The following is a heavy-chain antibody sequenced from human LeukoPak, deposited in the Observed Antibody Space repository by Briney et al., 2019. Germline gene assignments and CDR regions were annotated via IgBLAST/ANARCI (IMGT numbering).Heavy chain of an antibody. Sequence: SVKVSCKASGGTFSSYAISWVRQAPGQGLEWMGGIIPIFGTANYAQKFQGRVTITADESTSTAYMELSSLRSEDTAVYYCARDGSGIGPFDYWGQGTLVTVSS. D-gene: IGHD1-26*01. CDR1: GGTFSSYA. CDR2: IIPIFGTA. J-gene: IGHJ4*02. CDR3: ARDGSGIGPFDY. V-gene: IGHV1-69*13.